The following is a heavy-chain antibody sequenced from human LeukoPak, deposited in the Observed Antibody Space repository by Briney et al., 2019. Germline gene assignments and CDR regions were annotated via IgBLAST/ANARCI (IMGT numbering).Heavy chain of an antibody. J-gene: IGHJ3*02. Sequence: PGGSLRLSCAASGFTFSSYSMNWVRQAPGKGLEWVSSISSSSSYIYYADSVKGRFTISRDNAKNSLYLQMNSLRAEDTAVYYCARTGFGELLFFAFDIWGQGTMVTVSS. V-gene: IGHV3-21*01. CDR3: ARTGFGELLFFAFDI. CDR2: ISSSSSYI. D-gene: IGHD3-10*01. CDR1: GFTFSSYS.